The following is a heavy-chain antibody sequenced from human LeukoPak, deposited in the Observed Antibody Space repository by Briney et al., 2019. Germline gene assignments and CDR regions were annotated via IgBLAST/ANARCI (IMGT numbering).Heavy chain of an antibody. V-gene: IGHV3-23*01. D-gene: IGHD3-9*01. J-gene: IGHJ6*02. CDR2: ISGSGGST. CDR3: AKSARLRYFDWLLSYYYYGMDV. Sequence: GALRLSCAASGFTFSSYAMSWVRQAPGKGLEWVSAISGSGGSTYYADSVKGRFTISRDNSKNTLYLQMNSLRAEDTAVYYCAKSARLRYFDWLLSYYYYGMDVWGQGTTVTVSS. CDR1: GFTFSSYA.